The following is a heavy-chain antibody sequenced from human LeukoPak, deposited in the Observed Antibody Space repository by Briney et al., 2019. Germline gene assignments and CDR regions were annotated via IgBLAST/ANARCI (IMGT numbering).Heavy chain of an antibody. CDR2: LHTGGTT. CDR3: ARAVDIVATTPFDL. Sequence: GGSLRLSCAASGFTVSSNYMSRVRQAPGKGLEWVSVLHTGGTTYYADSVKGRFTISRDNSKNTVYLDMNSLRAEDTAVYYCARAVDIVATTPFDLWGQGTMVTVSS. V-gene: IGHV3-66*01. D-gene: IGHD5-12*01. J-gene: IGHJ3*01. CDR1: GFTVSSNY.